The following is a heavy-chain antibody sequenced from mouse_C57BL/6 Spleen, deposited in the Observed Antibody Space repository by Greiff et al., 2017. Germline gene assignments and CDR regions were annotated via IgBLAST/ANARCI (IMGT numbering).Heavy chain of an antibody. CDR2: IYPGDGDT. D-gene: IGHD1-1*01. CDR3: AREDYDGSPLDY. Sequence: QVQLKESGPELVKPGASVKISCKASGYAFSSSWMNWVKQRPGKGLEWIGRIYPGDGDTNYNGKFKGKATLTADKSSSTAYMQLSSLTSEDSAVYFCAREDYDGSPLDYWGQGTTLTVSS. J-gene: IGHJ2*01. V-gene: IGHV1-82*01. CDR1: GYAFSSSW.